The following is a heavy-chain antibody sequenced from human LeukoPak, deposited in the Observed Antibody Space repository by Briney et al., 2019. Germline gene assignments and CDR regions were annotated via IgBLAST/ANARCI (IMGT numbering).Heavy chain of an antibody. J-gene: IGHJ4*02. D-gene: IGHD1-26*01. CDR2: MYSVGTT. V-gene: IGHV3-66*01. CDR3: ARDLSAYSYGFGGDC. CDR1: GFILSANF. Sequence: GGSLRLSCEASGFILSANFMNWVRQAPGKGVEWVSVMYSVGTTYYRDSVEGRFTVSRAPSKTTLYLQMDSLRVEDTAVYYCARDLSAYSYGFGGDCWGPGTRVIVSS.